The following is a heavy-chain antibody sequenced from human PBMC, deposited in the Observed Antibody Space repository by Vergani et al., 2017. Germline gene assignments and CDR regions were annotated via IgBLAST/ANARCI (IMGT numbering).Heavy chain of an antibody. CDR2: IYHSGST. Sequence: QVQLQESGPGLVKPSETLSLTCTVSGYSISSGYYWGWIRQPPGKGLEWIGSIYHSGSTYYNPSLKSRVTISVDTSKNQFSLKLSSVTAADTAVYYSATAGLVGGWYGDYWGQGTLVTVSS. D-gene: IGHD6-19*01. CDR3: ATAGLVGGWYGDY. CDR1: GYSISSGYY. V-gene: IGHV4-38-2*02. J-gene: IGHJ4*02.